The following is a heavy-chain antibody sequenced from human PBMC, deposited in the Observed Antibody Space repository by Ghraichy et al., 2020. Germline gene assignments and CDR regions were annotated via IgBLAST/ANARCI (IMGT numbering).Heavy chain of an antibody. CDR1: GGSISSGGYY. J-gene: IGHJ4*02. D-gene: IGHD3-22*01. CDR2: IYYSGST. CDR3: ARFYYDSGSYYFDY. V-gene: IGHV4-31*03. Sequence: SETLSLTCTVSGGSISSGGYYWSWIRQHPGKGLEWIGYIYYSGSTYYNPSIKSRVTISVDTSKNQFSLKLSSVTAADTAVYYCARFYYDSGSYYFDYWGQGTLVTVSS.